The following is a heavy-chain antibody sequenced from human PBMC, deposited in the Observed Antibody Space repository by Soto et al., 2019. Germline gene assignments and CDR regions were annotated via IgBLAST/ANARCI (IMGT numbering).Heavy chain of an antibody. D-gene: IGHD1-1*01. CDR1: GGSISSGDYY. V-gene: IGHV4-30-4*01. CDR2: IYYSGST. J-gene: IGHJ6*02. CDR3: ARDRGTGNWNVIGGMDV. Sequence: SETLSLTCTVSGGSISSGDYYWSWIRQPPXKGLEWIGYIYYSGSTYYNPSLKSRVTISVDTSKNQFSLKLSSVTAADTAVYYCARDRGTGNWNVIGGMDVWGQGTTVTVSS.